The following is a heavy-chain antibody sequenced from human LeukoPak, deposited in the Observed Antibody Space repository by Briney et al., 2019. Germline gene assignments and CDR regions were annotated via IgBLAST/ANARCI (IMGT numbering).Heavy chain of an antibody. J-gene: IGHJ4*02. Sequence: TSETLSLTCTVSGYSISSGYYWGWIRQPPGKGLEWIGSIYHSGSTYYNPSLKSRVTISVDTSKNQFSLKLSSVTAADTAVYYCARRGYSYGSLFDYWGQGTLVTVSS. CDR1: GYSISSGYY. CDR2: IYHSGST. CDR3: ARRGYSYGSLFDY. D-gene: IGHD5-18*01. V-gene: IGHV4-38-2*02.